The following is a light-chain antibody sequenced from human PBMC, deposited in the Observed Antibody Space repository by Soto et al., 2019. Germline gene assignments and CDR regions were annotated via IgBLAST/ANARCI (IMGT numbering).Light chain of an antibody. V-gene: IGLV2-14*01. Sequence: QSALTQPASVSGSPGQSITISCTGTSSDVGGFNYVSWYQQHPGKAPKLMIYDVSNRHSGVSNRFSGSKSGNTASLTISGLQAEDEADYYCSSYTSSSNLVVFGGGTKLTVL. CDR2: DVS. CDR1: SSDVGGFNY. CDR3: SSYTSSSNLVV. J-gene: IGLJ2*01.